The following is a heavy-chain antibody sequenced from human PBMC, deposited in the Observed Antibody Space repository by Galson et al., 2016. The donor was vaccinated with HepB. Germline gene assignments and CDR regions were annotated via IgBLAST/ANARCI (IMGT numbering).Heavy chain of an antibody. CDR2: ISAYNGDT. CDR3: ARVDVVVLGATPNGFDP. Sequence: SVKVSCKASGYIFTSYGISWVRQAPGQGLEWMGWISAYNGDTNYAQKLQGRVTMTTDTATGTAYMELRSLRSDDTALYFCARVDVVVLGATPNGFDPWGQGTLVIVSS. CDR1: GYIFTSYG. V-gene: IGHV1-18*01. J-gene: IGHJ5*02. D-gene: IGHD2-15*01.